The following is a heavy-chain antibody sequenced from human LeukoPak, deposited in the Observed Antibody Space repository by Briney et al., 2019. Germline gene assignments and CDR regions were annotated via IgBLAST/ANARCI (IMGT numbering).Heavy chain of an antibody. CDR1: GYTFTSYD. D-gene: IGHD6-19*01. CDR2: MNPNSGNT. CDR3: ARAAVAGTVYWFDP. J-gene: IGHJ5*02. Sequence: ASVKVSCKASGYTFTSYDINWVRQATGQGLEWMGWMNPNSGNTGYAQKFQGRVTMTTDTSTSTAYMELRSLRSDDTAVYYCARAAVAGTVYWFDPWGQGTLVTVSS. V-gene: IGHV1-8*01.